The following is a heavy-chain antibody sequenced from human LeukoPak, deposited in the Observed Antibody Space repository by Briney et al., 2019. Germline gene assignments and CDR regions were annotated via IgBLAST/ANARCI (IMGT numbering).Heavy chain of an antibody. CDR3: ARGSLLWFGESNWFDP. D-gene: IGHD3-10*01. V-gene: IGHV4-34*01. CDR1: GGSFSGYY. CDR2: INHSGST. J-gene: IGHJ5*02. Sequence: SEALSLTCAVYGGSFSGYYWSWIRQPPGKGLEWIGEINHSGSTNYNPSLKSRVTIPVDTSKNQFSLKLSSVTAADTAVYYCARGSLLWFGESNWFDPWGQGTLVTVSS.